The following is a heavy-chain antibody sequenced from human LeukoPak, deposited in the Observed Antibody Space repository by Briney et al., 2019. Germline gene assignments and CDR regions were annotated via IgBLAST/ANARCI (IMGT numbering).Heavy chain of an antibody. CDR1: GFTFSSYA. CDR2: ISYDGSNK. CDR3: ARDKGRGRPTPGDYYGMDV. D-gene: IGHD4-17*01. V-gene: IGHV3-30-3*01. J-gene: IGHJ6*02. Sequence: PGRSLRLSCAASGFTFSSYALHWVRQAPGKGLEWVALISYDGSNKHYADSVKGRFTISRDNSKNALYLEMNSLRAEDTAVYYCARDKGRGRPTPGDYYGMDVWGQGTTVTVSS.